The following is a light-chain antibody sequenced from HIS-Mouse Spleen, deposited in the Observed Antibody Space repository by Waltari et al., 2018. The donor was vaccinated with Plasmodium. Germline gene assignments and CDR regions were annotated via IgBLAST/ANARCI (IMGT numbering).Light chain of an antibody. J-gene: IGKJ1*01. Sequence: DIQMTQSPSSLSASVGDRLTITCRASQSISSYLNWYQQKPGKAPKLLIYAASSFQSGVPSRFSGIVSGTDFTLTISSLQPEDFATYYCQQSYSTPWTFGQGTKVEIK. CDR2: AAS. CDR1: QSISSY. V-gene: IGKV1-39*01. CDR3: QQSYSTPWT.